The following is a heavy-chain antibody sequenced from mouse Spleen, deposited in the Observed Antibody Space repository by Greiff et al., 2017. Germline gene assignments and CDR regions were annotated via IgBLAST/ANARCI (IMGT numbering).Heavy chain of an antibody. V-gene: IGHV1-59*01. CDR3: AIRVVGAMDY. CDR2: IDPSDSYT. Sequence: VQLQQPGAELVRPGTSVKLSCKASGYTFTSYWMHWVKQRPGQGLEWIGVIDPSDSYTNYNQKFKGKATLTVDTSSSTAYMQLSSLTSEDSAVYYCAIRVVGAMDYWGQGTSVTVSS. J-gene: IGHJ4*01. D-gene: IGHD1-1*01. CDR1: GYTFTSYW.